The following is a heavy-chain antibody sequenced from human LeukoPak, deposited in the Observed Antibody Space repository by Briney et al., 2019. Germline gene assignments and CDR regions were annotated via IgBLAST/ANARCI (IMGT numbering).Heavy chain of an antibody. CDR2: IYTSGST. CDR1: GGSISNYF. CDR3: ARDKSVTNYGDAFQI. J-gene: IGHJ3*02. Sequence: SETLSLTCTVSGGSISNYFWSWIRQPAGKGLEWIGRIYTSGSTNYNPSLKSRVTMSIDTSRNQLSLKLSSVTAADTAVYYCARDKSVTNYGDAFQIWGQGTRVTVSS. D-gene: IGHD4-17*01. V-gene: IGHV4-4*07.